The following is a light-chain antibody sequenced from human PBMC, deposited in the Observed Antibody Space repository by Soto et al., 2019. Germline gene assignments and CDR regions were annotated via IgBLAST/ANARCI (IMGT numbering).Light chain of an antibody. Sequence: MVLTGAPATLSWGPGKRGRLSCRASQSIDRYLAWYQQKPGQAPRLLIYEASNSATGIPPRFSATGSGSHLTLTISSLEPADFAVYLGQECLSCQVFGSGTKVDIK. J-gene: IGKJ3*01. V-gene: IGKV3-11*01. CDR3: QECLSCQV. CDR2: EAS. CDR1: QSIDRY.